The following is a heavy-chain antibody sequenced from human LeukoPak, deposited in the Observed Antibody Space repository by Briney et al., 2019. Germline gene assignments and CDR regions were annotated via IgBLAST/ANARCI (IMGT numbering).Heavy chain of an antibody. CDR2: IYFTGTT. Sequence: SETLSLTCTVAGDSISGGYYWDSIRQPAGKGLEWIGRIYFTGTTNYNPSLKSRVTMTVEPSKSQFSLKLTSVTAADTAVYYCARDRGWGAFNAWGQGTRVTVSP. D-gene: IGHD3-10*01. CDR1: GDSISGGYY. CDR3: ARDRGWGAFNA. J-gene: IGHJ3*01. V-gene: IGHV4-4*07.